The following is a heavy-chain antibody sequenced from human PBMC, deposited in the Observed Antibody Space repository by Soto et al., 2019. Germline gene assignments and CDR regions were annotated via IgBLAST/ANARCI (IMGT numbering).Heavy chain of an antibody. CDR3: AIKKQWTPDGAFDI. J-gene: IGHJ3*02. CDR2: IIPIFGTA. V-gene: IGHV1-69*13. D-gene: IGHD6-19*01. CDR1: GGTFSSYA. Sequence: GASVKVSCKASGGTFSSYAISWVRQAPGQGLEWMGGIIPIFGTANYAQKFRGRVTITADESTSTAYMELSSLRSEDTAVYYCAIKKQWTPDGAFDIWGQGTMVTVSS.